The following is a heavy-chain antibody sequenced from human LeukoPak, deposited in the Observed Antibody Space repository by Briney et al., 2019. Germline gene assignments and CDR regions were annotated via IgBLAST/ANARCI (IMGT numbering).Heavy chain of an antibody. J-gene: IGHJ6*03. D-gene: IGHD6-13*01. CDR3: ARVVGLTGYSSTWYSGYYYYMDV. CDR1: GGTFSSYA. Sequence: ASVKVSCKASGGTFSSYAISWVRQAPGQGLEWMGGIIPIFGTANYAQKFQDRVTITADKSTSTAYMELSSLRSEDTAVYYCARVVGLTGYSSTWYSGYYYYMDVWGKGTTVTVSS. CDR2: IIPIFGTA. V-gene: IGHV1-69*06.